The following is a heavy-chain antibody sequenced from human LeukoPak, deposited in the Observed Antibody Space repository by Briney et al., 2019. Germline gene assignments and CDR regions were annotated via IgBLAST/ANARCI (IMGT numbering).Heavy chain of an antibody. CDR1: GGSISGYY. CDR2: IHYSGST. Sequence: SETLSLTCTVSGGSISGYYWSWIRQPPGKGLEWIGFIHYSGSTNHNSSLKSRVIISIDTSKNQFSLKLSSVTAADTAVYYCARAGGFGDIDYWGQGTLVTVSS. J-gene: IGHJ4*02. V-gene: IGHV4-59*01. CDR3: ARAGGFGDIDY. D-gene: IGHD3-16*01.